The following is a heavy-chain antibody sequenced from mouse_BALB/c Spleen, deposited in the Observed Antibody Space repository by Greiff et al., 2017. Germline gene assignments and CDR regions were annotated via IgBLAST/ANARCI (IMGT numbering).Heavy chain of an antibody. CDR3: ARHERGMIMDGAWFAY. Sequence: EVHLVESGGGLVKPGGSLKLSCAASGFAFSSYDMSWVRQTPEKRLEWVAYISSGGGSTYYPDTVKGRFTISRDNAKNTLYLQMSSLKSEDTAMYYCARHERGMIMDGAWFAYWGQGTLVTVSA. V-gene: IGHV5-12-1*01. CDR1: GFAFSSYD. CDR2: ISSGGGST. J-gene: IGHJ3*01. D-gene: IGHD2-4*01.